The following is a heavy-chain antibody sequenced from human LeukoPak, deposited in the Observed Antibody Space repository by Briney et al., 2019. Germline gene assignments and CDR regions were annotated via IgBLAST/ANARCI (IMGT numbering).Heavy chain of an antibody. CDR2: ISYDGSHQ. J-gene: IGHJ4*02. D-gene: IGHD1-26*01. CDR1: GFTFSHYA. V-gene: IGHV3-30*01. CDR3: ARARNGTLKY. Sequence: GGSLRPSCAASGFTFSHYAMHWVRQAPGKGLEWVAVISYDGSHQYSADSVKGRLSISRDNSRHTLYLQMNSLRPEDTAVYYCARARNGTLKYWGQGTLVIVSS.